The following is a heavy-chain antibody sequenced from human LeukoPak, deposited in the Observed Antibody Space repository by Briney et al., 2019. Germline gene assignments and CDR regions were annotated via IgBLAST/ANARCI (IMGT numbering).Heavy chain of an antibody. D-gene: IGHD3-22*01. CDR2: ISSNGGST. V-gene: IGHV3-64*01. CDR1: GFTFSSYA. CDR3: ARGGYWFYYFDY. J-gene: IGHJ4*02. Sequence: GGSLRLSCAASGFTFSSYAMHWVRQAPGKGLEYVSAISSNGGSTYYANSVKGRFTVSRDNSKNTLYLQMGSLRAEDMAVYYCARGGYWFYYFDYWGQGTLVTVSS.